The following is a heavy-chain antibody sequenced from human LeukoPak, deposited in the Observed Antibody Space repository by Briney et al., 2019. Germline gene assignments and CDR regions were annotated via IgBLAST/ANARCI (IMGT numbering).Heavy chain of an antibody. CDR1: GYTFTGYY. V-gene: IGHV1-2*02. CDR3: ASASWDYVWGSYRSKDDY. Sequence: ASVKVSCKAPGYTFTGYYMHWVRQAPGQGLEWMGWINPNSGGTNYAQKFQGRVTMTRDTSISTAYMELSRLRSDDTAVYYCASASWDYVWGSYRSKDDYWGQGTLVTVST. CDR2: INPNSGGT. D-gene: IGHD3-16*02. J-gene: IGHJ4*02.